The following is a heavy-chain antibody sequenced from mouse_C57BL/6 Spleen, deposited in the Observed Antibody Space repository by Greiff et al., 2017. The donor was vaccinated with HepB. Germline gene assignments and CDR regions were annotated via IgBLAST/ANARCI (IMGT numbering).Heavy chain of an antibody. Sequence: EVKLMESGGGLVKPGGSLKFSCAASGFTFRAYGMHWVRQAPEKGLEWVAYISSGSSTIYYADTVKGRFTIPRDNAKNTLFLQMTSLRAEDTAMYYCARPGRGYYFDYWGQGTTLTVSS. V-gene: IGHV5-17*01. CDR3: ARPGRGYYFDY. J-gene: IGHJ2*01. CDR2: ISSGSSTI. D-gene: IGHD3-3*01. CDR1: GFTFRAYG.